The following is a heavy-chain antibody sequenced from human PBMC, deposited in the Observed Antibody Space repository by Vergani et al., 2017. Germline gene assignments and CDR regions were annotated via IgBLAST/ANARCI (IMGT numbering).Heavy chain of an antibody. Sequence: QVQLQQWGAGLLKPSETLSLTCAVYGGSFSGYYWSWIRQPPGKGLEWIREINHSGSTNYNPSLKSRVTISVDTSKNQFSLKLSSVTAADTAVYYCAGSLRYFDWFSIFDIWGQGTMVTVSS. CDR1: GGSFSGYY. J-gene: IGHJ3*02. V-gene: IGHV4-34*01. CDR2: INHSGST. D-gene: IGHD3-9*01. CDR3: AGSLRYFDWFSIFDI.